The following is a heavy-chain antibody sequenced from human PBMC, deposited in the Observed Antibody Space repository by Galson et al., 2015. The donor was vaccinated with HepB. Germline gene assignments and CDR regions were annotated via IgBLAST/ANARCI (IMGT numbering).Heavy chain of an antibody. Sequence: SLRLSCAASGLSFSTYSMSWVRQAPGKGLEWVSSMTSSGNYIYYVDSVKGRFTISRDNAKNSLYLQMNNLRVDDTAVYYCVWLGGDWGQGTSVTVSS. D-gene: IGHD3-10*01. J-gene: IGHJ4*02. CDR1: GLSFSTYS. CDR2: MTSSGNYI. V-gene: IGHV3-21*01. CDR3: VWLGGD.